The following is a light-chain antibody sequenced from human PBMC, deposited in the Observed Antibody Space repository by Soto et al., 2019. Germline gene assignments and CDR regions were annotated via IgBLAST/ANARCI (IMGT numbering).Light chain of an antibody. CDR3: QQLNSYPLT. Sequence: DIQLTQSPSFLSASVGDRVTITCRASQAISSYLAWYQQKPGKAPKLLIYAASTLQSGVPSRFSGSGSGTEFPLTISSLQPEDFATYYCQQLNSYPLTFGGGTKVEIK. V-gene: IGKV1-9*01. CDR2: AAS. J-gene: IGKJ4*01. CDR1: QAISSY.